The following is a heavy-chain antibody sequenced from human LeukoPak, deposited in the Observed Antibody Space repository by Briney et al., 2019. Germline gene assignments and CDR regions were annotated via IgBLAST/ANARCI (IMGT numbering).Heavy chain of an antibody. CDR2: ISSSSSSI. D-gene: IGHD3-10*01. J-gene: IGHJ4*02. Sequence: PGGSLRLSCAASGFTFSSYSMNWVRQAPGKGLEWVSSISSSSSSIYYADSVKGRFTISRDNAKNSLYLQMNSLRAEDTAVYYCARVTYNGYQHFDYWGQGNLVTAS. CDR3: ARVTYNGYQHFDY. CDR1: GFTFSSYS. V-gene: IGHV3-21*04.